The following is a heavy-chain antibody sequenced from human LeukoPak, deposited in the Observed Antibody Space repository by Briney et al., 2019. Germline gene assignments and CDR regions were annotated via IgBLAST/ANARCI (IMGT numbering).Heavy chain of an antibody. CDR2: ITGSGGNT. J-gene: IGHJ4*02. CDR1: GFTLSNYA. Sequence: SGGSLRLSCAASGFTLSNYAMSWVRQAPGKGLEWVSAITGSGGNTYYDDSVKGRFTISRDNSKNTVFLQMNSLRAEDTAVYYCAKWGDYDVLTGYYVSDYWGQGTLVTVSS. V-gene: IGHV3-23*01. D-gene: IGHD3-9*01. CDR3: AKWGDYDVLTGYYVSDY.